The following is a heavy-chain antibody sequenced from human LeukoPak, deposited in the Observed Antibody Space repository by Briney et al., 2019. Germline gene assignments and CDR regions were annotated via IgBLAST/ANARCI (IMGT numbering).Heavy chain of an antibody. D-gene: IGHD2-15*01. V-gene: IGHV1-18*01. Sequence: ASVKVSCKASGYTFTSYGISWVRQAPGQGLEWMGWISAYNGNTNYAQKLQGRVTMTTDTSTSTAYMELRSLRSDDTAVYYCARDGGCIGGSCYSGWFDPWGQGTLVTVSS. CDR3: ARDGGCIGGSCYSGWFDP. CDR1: GYTFTSYG. J-gene: IGHJ5*02. CDR2: ISAYNGNT.